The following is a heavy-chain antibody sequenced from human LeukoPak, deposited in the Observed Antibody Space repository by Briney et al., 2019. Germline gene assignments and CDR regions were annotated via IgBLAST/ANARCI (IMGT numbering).Heavy chain of an antibody. Sequence: GGSLRLSCAASGSTVSSNYMSWVRQAPGKGLEWVSVIYSGGSTYYADSVKGRFTISRDNSKNTLYLKMNSLRAEDTAVYYCARGHRSQRRITIFGVAPYYFDYWGQGTLVTVSS. D-gene: IGHD3-3*01. CDR2: IYSGGST. J-gene: IGHJ4*02. V-gene: IGHV3-66*02. CDR1: GSTVSSNY. CDR3: ARGHRSQRRITIFGVAPYYFDY.